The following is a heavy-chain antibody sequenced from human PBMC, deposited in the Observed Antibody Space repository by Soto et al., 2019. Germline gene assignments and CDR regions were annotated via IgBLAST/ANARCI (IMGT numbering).Heavy chain of an antibody. V-gene: IGHV1-69*13. CDR2: IIPIFGTA. D-gene: IGHD3-3*01. Sequence: GASVKVSCKASGGTFSSYAISWVRQAPGQGLEWMGGIIPIFGTANYAQKFQGRVTITADESTSTAYMELSSLRSEDTAVYYCARPNQETYYDFWSGYYPLHYFDYWGQGTLVTSPQ. CDR3: ARPNQETYYDFWSGYYPLHYFDY. CDR1: GGTFSSYA. J-gene: IGHJ4*02.